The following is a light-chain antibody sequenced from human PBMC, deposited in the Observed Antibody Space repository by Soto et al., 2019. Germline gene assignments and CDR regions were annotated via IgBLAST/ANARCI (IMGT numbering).Light chain of an antibody. V-gene: IGKV2-28*01. CDR2: LGS. CDR1: QSLLHSNGYNY. J-gene: IGKJ4*01. CDR3: MQSLQAPQLT. Sequence: DIVMIQSPLALPVTPGEPASISCRSSQSLLHSNGYNYLDWYLQQPGQSPQLLIFLGSNRASGVPDRFSGSGAGSDFTLIISRVEAGDVGIYYCMQSLQAPQLTFGGGTRVEIK.